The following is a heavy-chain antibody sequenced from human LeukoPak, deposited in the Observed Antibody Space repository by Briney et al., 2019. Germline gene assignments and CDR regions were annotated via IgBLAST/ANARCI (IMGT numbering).Heavy chain of an antibody. Sequence: SETLSLTCTVSGGSISNYYWNWVRQPPGRGLEWIGYIYKTGSTIYSPSLESRVTMSVDTSKNQFSLRLSSVTAADTAVYYCARGGSNFDYWGQGTLVTVSS. CDR3: ARGGSNFDY. CDR2: IYKTGST. V-gene: IGHV4-59*12. J-gene: IGHJ4*02. CDR1: GGSISNYY.